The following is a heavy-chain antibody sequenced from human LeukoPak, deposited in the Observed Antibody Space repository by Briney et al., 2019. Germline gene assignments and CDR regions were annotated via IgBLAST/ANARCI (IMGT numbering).Heavy chain of an antibody. J-gene: IGHJ3*02. CDR1: GGSISSGSYY. CDR2: IYTSGST. V-gene: IGHV4-61*02. D-gene: IGHD3-3*01. Sequence: PSQTLSLTCTVSGGSISSGSYYWSWIRQPAGKGLEWIGRIYTSGSTNYNPSLKSRVTISVDTYKNQFSLKLSSVTAADTAVYYCARDSIGITIFGDAFDIWGQGTMVTVSS. CDR3: ARDSIGITIFGDAFDI.